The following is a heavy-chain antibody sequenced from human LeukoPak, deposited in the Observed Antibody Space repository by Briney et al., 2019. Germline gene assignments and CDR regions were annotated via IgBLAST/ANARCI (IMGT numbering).Heavy chain of an antibody. Sequence: PSETLSLTCTVSGGSIFGHYFNWLRDAPGKGLEWIGYIYSNGTTGYNPSHRSRGTMYIATSRSQFSLRLTSVTAADTAIYYCARRAYYDTSGYSPASGYFDLWGRGTLVTVSS. V-gene: IGHV4-4*08. CDR1: GGSIFGHY. J-gene: IGHJ2*01. CDR2: IYSNGTT. D-gene: IGHD3-22*01. CDR3: ARRAYYDTSGYSPASGYFDL.